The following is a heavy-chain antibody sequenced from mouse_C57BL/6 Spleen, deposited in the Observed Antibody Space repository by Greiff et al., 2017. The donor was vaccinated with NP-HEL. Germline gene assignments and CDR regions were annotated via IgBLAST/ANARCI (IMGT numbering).Heavy chain of an antibody. CDR3: ARSKGNLGYYYAMDY. CDR1: GYTFTSYW. CDR2: INPSSGYT. J-gene: IGHJ4*01. V-gene: IGHV1-7*01. D-gene: IGHD2-1*01. Sequence: QVQLQQSGAELAKPGASVKLSCKASGYTFTSYWMHWVKQRPGPGLAWLGYINPSSGYTTYNQKFKDKATLTADKSSSTAYMQLSSLTYDDSAVYYCARSKGNLGYYYAMDYWGQGTSVTVSS.